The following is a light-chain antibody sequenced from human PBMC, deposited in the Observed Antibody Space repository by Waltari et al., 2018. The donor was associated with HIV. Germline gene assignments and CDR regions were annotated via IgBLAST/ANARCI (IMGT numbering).Light chain of an antibody. V-gene: IGLV3-10*01. CDR2: EDS. CDR1: ALPKRY. Sequence: SYELTQPPSVSVSPGHTARITCPGDALPKRYAYWYQQKSGQAPVLVIYEDSKRPSGIPERFSGSSSGTMATLTISGAQVEDEADYYCYSRDSSGNSWVFGGGTKLTVL. J-gene: IGLJ3*02. CDR3: YSRDSSGNSWV.